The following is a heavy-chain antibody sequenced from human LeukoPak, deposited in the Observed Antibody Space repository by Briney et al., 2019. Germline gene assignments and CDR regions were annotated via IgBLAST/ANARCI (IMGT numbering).Heavy chain of an antibody. CDR2: IFGSGST. V-gene: IGHV4-31*03. J-gene: IGHJ3*02. CDR1: GGSVSNGGYY. CDR3: ARDFTGGTFDS. Sequence: SETLSLTCTVSGGSVSNGGYYWSWVRQHPGKGLEWIGSIFGSGSTYYNPSLKSRLTISVDTSKNLFSLKLTSVIAADTAVYYCARDFTGGTFDSWGQGTMVSVSS. D-gene: IGHD3-16*01.